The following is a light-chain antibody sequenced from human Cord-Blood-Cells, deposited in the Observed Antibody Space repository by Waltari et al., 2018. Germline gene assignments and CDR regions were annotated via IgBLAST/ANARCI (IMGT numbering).Light chain of an antibody. CDR1: QSISSY. V-gene: IGKV1-39*01. J-gene: IGKJ3*01. Sequence: DIQITQSPSSLSASVGDRVPITCRASQSISSYLNWYQQKPGKAPKLLIYAASSLQSGVPSRFSGSGSGTDFTLTISSLQPEDFATYYCQQSYSTLLFTFGPGTKVDIK. CDR2: AAS. CDR3: QQSYSTLLFT.